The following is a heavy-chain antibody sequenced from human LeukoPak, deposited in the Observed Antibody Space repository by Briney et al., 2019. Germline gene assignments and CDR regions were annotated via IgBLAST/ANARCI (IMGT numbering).Heavy chain of an antibody. Sequence: SETLSLILAVYGGSFSGYYWSWIRQPPGKGLEWIGEINHSGSTNYNPSLKSRVTISVDTSKNQFSLKLSSVTAADTAVYYCARGPRSVRPGRFDYWGQGTLDTFSS. V-gene: IGHV4-34*01. CDR2: INHSGST. J-gene: IGHJ4*02. CDR3: ARGPRSVRPGRFDY. CDR1: GGSFSGYY. D-gene: IGHD3-22*01.